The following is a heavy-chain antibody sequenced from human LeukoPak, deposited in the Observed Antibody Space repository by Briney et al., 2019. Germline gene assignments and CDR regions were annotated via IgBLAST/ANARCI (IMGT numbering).Heavy chain of an antibody. J-gene: IGHJ3*02. D-gene: IGHD5-18*01. Sequence: GASVKVSCKASGYTFTGYYMHWARQAPGQGLEWMGWINPNSGGTNYAQKFQGRVTMTRDTSISTAYMELSRLRSDDTAVYYCARPHEQDGYSYSDAFDIWGQGTMVTVSS. CDR3: ARPHEQDGYSYSDAFDI. V-gene: IGHV1-2*02. CDR2: INPNSGGT. CDR1: GYTFTGYY.